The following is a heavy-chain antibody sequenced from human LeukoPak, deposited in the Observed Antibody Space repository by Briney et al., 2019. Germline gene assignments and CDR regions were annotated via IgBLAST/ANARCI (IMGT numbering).Heavy chain of an antibody. D-gene: IGHD4-17*01. V-gene: IGHV1-69*13. CDR1: GYTFTSYD. J-gene: IGHJ4*02. CDR3: ASLGGGSTVTTYLNY. Sequence: SVKVSCKASGYTFTSYDINWVRQAPGQGLEWMGGIIPIFGTANYAQKFQGRVTITADESTSTAYMELSSLRSEDTAVYYCASLGGGSTVTTYLNYWGQGTLVTVSS. CDR2: IIPIFGTA.